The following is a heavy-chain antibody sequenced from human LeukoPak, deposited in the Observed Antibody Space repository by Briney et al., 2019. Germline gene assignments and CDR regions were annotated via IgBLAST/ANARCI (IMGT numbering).Heavy chain of an antibody. CDR2: IYYSGST. D-gene: IGHD3-3*01. CDR3: ARALGTIFADV. J-gene: IGHJ6*04. Sequence: SETLSLTCTVSGGSISSSSYYWGWIRQPPGKGLEWIGSIYYSGSTYYNPSLKSRVTISVDTSKNQFSLKLSSVTAADTAVYYCARALGTIFADVWGKGTTVTVSS. V-gene: IGHV4-39*07. CDR1: GGSISSSSYY.